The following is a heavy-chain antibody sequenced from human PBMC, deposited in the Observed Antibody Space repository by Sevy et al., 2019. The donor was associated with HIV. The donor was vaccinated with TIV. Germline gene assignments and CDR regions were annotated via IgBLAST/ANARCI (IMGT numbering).Heavy chain of an antibody. CDR3: ATPTMTSLDYFDY. D-gene: IGHD2-2*01. CDR2: IRSKADSYAT. CDR1: GFTFSGSV. Sequence: GGYLRLSCAASGFTFSGSVIYWVRQPSGKGLEWVDRIRSKADSYATAYTASVKGRFTISRDDSKNTAFLQMNVLKTEDTAVYYCATPTMTSLDYFDYWGQGTLVTVSS. J-gene: IGHJ4*02. V-gene: IGHV3-73*01.